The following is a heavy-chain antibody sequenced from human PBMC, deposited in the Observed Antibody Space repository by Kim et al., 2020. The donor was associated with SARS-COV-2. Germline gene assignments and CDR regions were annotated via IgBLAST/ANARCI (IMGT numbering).Heavy chain of an antibody. V-gene: IGHV4-34*01. CDR3: ARAAGRIWTGDRRYYFDY. Sequence: KSRFTISVDTSKNQFCLKLSCVTAADTAVYYCARAAGRIWTGDRRYYFDYWGQGTLVTVSS. J-gene: IGHJ4*02. D-gene: IGHD3-9*01.